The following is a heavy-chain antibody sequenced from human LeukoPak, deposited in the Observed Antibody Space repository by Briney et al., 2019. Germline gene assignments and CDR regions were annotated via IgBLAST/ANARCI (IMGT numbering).Heavy chain of an antibody. CDR2: INEDGSIT. CDR1: GFTFRTYW. Sequence: GGSLRLSCAVSGFTFRTYWMHWVRQVPGEGLVCVSRINEDGSITNYADSVKGRFSISRDNAKNTLYLQMNSLRAEDTAVYYCGRDLGGRSGYWGQGTLVTVSS. V-gene: IGHV3-74*01. J-gene: IGHJ4*02. CDR3: GRDLGGRSGY. D-gene: IGHD1-26*01.